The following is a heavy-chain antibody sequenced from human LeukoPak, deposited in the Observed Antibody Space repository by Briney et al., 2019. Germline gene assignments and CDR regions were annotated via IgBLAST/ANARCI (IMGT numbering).Heavy chain of an antibody. CDR1: GGTFSSYA. V-gene: IGHV1-69*05. Sequence: SVKVSCKASGGTFSSYAISWVRQAPGQGLGWMGGIIPIFGTANYAQKFQGRVTITTDESTSTAYMELSSLRSEDTAVYYCARTEVAVAGRGEVFDYWGQGTLVTVSS. J-gene: IGHJ4*02. CDR2: IIPIFGTA. D-gene: IGHD6-19*01. CDR3: ARTEVAVAGRGEVFDY.